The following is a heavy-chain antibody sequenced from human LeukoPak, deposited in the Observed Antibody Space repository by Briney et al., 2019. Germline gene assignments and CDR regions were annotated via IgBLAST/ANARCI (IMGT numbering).Heavy chain of an antibody. CDR1: GFTFSSYW. D-gene: IGHD3-10*01. Sequence: PGGSLRLSCAASGFTFSSYWMSWVRQAPGKRLEWVAVIWDDGNNKRYANSVNGRFTISRDNSENTLYLQMNGLTAEDTAMYYCARDSYQDYYGRFDPWGQGTLVIVS. CDR2: IWDDGNNK. CDR3: ARDSYQDYYGRFDP. V-gene: IGHV3-33*08. J-gene: IGHJ5*02.